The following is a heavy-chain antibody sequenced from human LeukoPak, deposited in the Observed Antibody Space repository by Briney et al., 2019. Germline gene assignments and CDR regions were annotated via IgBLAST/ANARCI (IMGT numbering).Heavy chain of an antibody. D-gene: IGHD3-16*01. Sequence: GGSLRLSCAASGFTFSSYAMHWVRQAPGKGLEWVSVISYDGSNKYYADSVKGRFTISRDNSKNTLYLQMNSLRAEDTAVYYCARDPGGYYMDVWGKGTTVTVSS. J-gene: IGHJ6*03. CDR1: GFTFSSYA. V-gene: IGHV3-30*04. CDR3: ARDPGGYYMDV. CDR2: ISYDGSNK.